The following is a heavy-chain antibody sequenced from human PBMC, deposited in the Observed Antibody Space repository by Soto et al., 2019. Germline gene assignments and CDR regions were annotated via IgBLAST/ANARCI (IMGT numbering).Heavy chain of an antibody. CDR3: TASYTSGWYGPFDS. V-gene: IGHV3-49*03. D-gene: IGHD6-19*01. CDR1: GFTFGDYA. J-gene: IGHJ4*02. CDR2: IRSKASDGTT. Sequence: GGSLRLSCTASGFTFGDYAMSWFRQAPGKGLEWVSFIRSKASDGTTEYAASVKGRFTISRDDSKTTLYLQMNSLKTEDTAVYYCTASYTSGWYGPFDSWGQGALVTVSS.